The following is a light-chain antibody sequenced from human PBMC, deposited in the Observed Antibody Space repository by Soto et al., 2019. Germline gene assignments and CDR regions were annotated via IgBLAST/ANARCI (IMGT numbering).Light chain of an antibody. CDR1: QSVSSN. Sequence: EIVMTQSPATLSVSPGERATLSCRASQSVSSNLAWYQQNPGQAPRLLIYGASTRATGIPARFSGSGSGTEFTLTISNLQSEDFAAYYCQQYNNWPPITFGQGTKLEIK. J-gene: IGKJ2*01. V-gene: IGKV3-15*01. CDR3: QQYNNWPPIT. CDR2: GAS.